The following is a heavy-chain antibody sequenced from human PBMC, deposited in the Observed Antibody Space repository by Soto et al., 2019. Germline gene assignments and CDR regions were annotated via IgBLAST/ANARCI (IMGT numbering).Heavy chain of an antibody. CDR2: ISYDGSNK. D-gene: IGHD3-10*01. V-gene: IGHV3-30*18. Sequence: QVQLVESGGGVVQPGRSLRLSCAASGFTFSSYGMHWVRQAPGKGLEWVAVISYDGSNKYYADSVKGRVTISRDHSKNTLYLQMSSLRAEETAVYYCAKATGWFGELGAFAICGQGTMVTVSS. CDR3: AKATGWFGELGAFAI. J-gene: IGHJ3*02. CDR1: GFTFSSYG.